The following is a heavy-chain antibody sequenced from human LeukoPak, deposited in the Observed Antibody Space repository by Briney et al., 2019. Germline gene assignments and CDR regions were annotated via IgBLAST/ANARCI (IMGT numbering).Heavy chain of an antibody. CDR3: AKFSSYGSS. V-gene: IGHV3-30*18. J-gene: IGHJ5*02. CDR1: GFTFSSYG. Sequence: SGGSLRLSCAASGFTFSSYGMHWVRQAPGKGLEWVAVISYDGSNKYYADSVKGRFTISRDNSKNTLYLQMNSLRAEDTAVYYCAKFSSYGSSWGQGTLVTVSS. D-gene: IGHD5-18*01. CDR2: ISYDGSNK.